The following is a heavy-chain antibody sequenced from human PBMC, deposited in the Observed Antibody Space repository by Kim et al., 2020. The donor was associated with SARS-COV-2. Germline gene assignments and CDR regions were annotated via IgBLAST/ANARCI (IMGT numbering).Heavy chain of an antibody. D-gene: IGHD3-10*01. V-gene: IGHV1-46*01. Sequence: ASVKVSCKASGYAFSTYYIHWVRRAPGQGLKWMGIINPGDGNTAYAQEFQDRVSMTGDSSTSTVYMELSSLRSEDTAVYSCARGPLDGSGTLEYWGQGTLVTVSS. CDR1: GYAFSTYY. CDR3: ARGPLDGSGTLEY. J-gene: IGHJ4*02. CDR2: INPGDGNT.